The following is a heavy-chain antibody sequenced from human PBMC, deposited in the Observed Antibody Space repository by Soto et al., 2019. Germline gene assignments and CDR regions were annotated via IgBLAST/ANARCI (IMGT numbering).Heavy chain of an antibody. CDR2: IIPILGIA. J-gene: IGHJ4*02. V-gene: IGHV1-69*02. CDR1: GGTFSSYT. D-gene: IGHD5-12*01. Sequence: SVKVSCKASGGTFSSYTISWVRQAPGQGLEWMGRIIPILGIANYAQKFQGRVTITADKSTSTAYMELSSLRSEDTAVYYCARVGWLQFFGFDYWGQGTLVTVSS. CDR3: ARVGWLQFFGFDY.